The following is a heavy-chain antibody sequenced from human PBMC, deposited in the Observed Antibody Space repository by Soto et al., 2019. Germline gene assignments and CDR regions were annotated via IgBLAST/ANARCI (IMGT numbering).Heavy chain of an antibody. J-gene: IGHJ4*02. Sequence: EVHLVESGGGLVQPGGSLRLSCAASGFTFSNYWMHWVRQAPGKGLVWVSRIRGDGSMTNYADSVKGRFTISRDNAKNTLHVQMNSLRAEDTAVYYCVKEGLAAEFDSWGQGTLVTVSS. CDR3: VKEGLAAEFDS. D-gene: IGHD6-13*01. V-gene: IGHV3-74*01. CDR1: GFTFSNYW. CDR2: IRGDGSMT.